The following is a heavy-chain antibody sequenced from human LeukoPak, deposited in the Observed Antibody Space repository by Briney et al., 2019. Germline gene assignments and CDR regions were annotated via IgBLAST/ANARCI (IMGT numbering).Heavy chain of an antibody. D-gene: IGHD3-22*01. Sequence: ASVKVSCKAPGYTFTSYDINWVRQATGQGLEWMGWMNPNSGNTGYAQKFQGRVTMTRNTSISTAYMELSSLRSEDTAVYYCARGTYYYDSSGYYYDPAFDYWGQGTLVTVSS. CDR2: MNPNSGNT. CDR3: ARGTYYYDSSGYYYDPAFDY. V-gene: IGHV1-8*01. J-gene: IGHJ4*02. CDR1: GYTFTSYD.